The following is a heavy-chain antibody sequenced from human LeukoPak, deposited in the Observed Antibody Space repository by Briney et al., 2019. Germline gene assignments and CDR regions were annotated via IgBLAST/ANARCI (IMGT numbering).Heavy chain of an antibody. J-gene: IGHJ4*02. CDR1: GGSISSYY. Sequence: SETLSLTCTVSGGSISSYYWSWIRQPPGKGLEWIGYIYYSGSTNYNPSLKSRVTISVDTSKNQFSLKLSSVTAADAAVYYCARQRDNWRDDYWGQGTLVTVSS. D-gene: IGHD1-1*01. CDR2: IYYSGST. V-gene: IGHV4-59*01. CDR3: ARQRDNWRDDY.